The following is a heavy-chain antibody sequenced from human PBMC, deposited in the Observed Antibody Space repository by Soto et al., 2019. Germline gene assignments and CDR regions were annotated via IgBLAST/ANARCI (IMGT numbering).Heavy chain of an antibody. CDR2: VYFNGNT. Sequence: ETLSLTGAVSAGSFSKYYWTWIRQPPGKGLEWIGYVYFNGNTNYNPSLKRRVSISIDTSKNQISLTLNSVTAADTAVYYCASVTFGGVVLAHWGQGTLVTVSS. D-gene: IGHD3-16*01. CDR1: AGSFSKYY. V-gene: IGHV4-59*01. J-gene: IGHJ4*02. CDR3: ASVTFGGVVLAH.